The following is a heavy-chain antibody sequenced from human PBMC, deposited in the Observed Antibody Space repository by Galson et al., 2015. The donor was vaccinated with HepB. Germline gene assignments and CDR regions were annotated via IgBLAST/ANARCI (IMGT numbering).Heavy chain of an antibody. CDR2: IYWDDDK. J-gene: IGHJ4*02. CDR3: AHSSPVAFWNTYYSYFDD. V-gene: IGHV2-5*02. D-gene: IGHD3-3*01. Sequence: PALVKPTQTLTLTCTFSGFSLSTSGVGVGWIRQPPGKALEWLALIYWDDDKRYSPSLKSRLTITKDTSKNQVVLTMTNMGPVDTATYYCAHSSPVAFWNTYYSYFDDWGQGTLVTVSS. CDR1: GFSLSTSGVG.